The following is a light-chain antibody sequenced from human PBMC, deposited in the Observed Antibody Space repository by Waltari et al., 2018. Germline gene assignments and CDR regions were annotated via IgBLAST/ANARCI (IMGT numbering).Light chain of an antibody. CDR1: QNVRTY. J-gene: IGKJ5*01. CDR2: SAS. V-gene: IGKV1-39*01. CDR3: QQSYDAPPT. Sequence: DIQMTQSPSSLSASVGDRVTITCRPSQNVRTYVNWYQQKPGKAPKLLIYSASTLQSDVPSLFSSSGSGADFTLTISSLQPEDFATYFCQQSYDAPPTFGQGTRLEI.